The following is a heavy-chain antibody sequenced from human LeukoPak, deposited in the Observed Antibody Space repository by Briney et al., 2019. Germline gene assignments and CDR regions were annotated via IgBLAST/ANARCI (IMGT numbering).Heavy chain of an antibody. D-gene: IGHD1/OR15-1a*01. Sequence: RASVKVSCKASGYTFTGHYMHWVRQAPGQGLGWMGWINPNSSATIFAQKFQGRVTMTRDTSISTAFMELSRLRSDDTAVYYCARVEQTKLFDYWGQGTLVTVYS. CDR2: INPNSSAT. V-gene: IGHV1-2*02. CDR1: GYTFTGHY. CDR3: ARVEQTKLFDY. J-gene: IGHJ4*02.